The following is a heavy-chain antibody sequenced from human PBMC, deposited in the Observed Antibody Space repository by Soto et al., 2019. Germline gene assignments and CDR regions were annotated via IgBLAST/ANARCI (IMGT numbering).Heavy chain of an antibody. CDR3: AREVPTTRYSFYDY. CDR2: IYTSGST. D-gene: IGHD5-18*01. V-gene: IGHV4-4*07. Sequence: PSETLSLTCNVSGDSMTKYYWSWIRQPAGKGLEWIGRIYTSGSTNYNPSLKSRVTMSIDTSNKHFSLNLKSVTAADTAVYYCAREVPTTRYSFYDYWGQGALVTVSS. J-gene: IGHJ4*02. CDR1: GDSMTKYY.